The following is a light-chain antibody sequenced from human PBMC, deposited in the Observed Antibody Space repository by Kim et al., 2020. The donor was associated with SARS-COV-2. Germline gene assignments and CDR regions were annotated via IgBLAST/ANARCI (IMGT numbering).Light chain of an antibody. CDR1: KLGDKY. Sequence: SVSPGQAASITCSGDKLGDKYACWYQQKPGLSPVLVIYQDSKRPSGIPERFSGSNSGNTATLTISGTQTMDEADYYCQAWDSSTVVFGGGTQLTVL. V-gene: IGLV3-1*01. CDR3: QAWDSSTVV. CDR2: QDS. J-gene: IGLJ2*01.